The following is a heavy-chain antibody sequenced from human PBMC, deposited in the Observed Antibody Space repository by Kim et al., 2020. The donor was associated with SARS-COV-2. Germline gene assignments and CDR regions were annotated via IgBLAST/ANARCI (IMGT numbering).Heavy chain of an antibody. J-gene: IGHJ2*01. V-gene: IGHV3-7*05. Sequence: GGSLRLSCAGSGFNFGDSWMSWVRQVPGKGLEWVANINLDGSETHYLDSVEGRFTISRDNRRNSLSLQLNSLRVEDTALYYCAIDIRGLRRWGRG. CDR1: GFNFGDSW. D-gene: IGHD3-10*01. CDR3: AIDIRGLRR. CDR2: INLDGSET.